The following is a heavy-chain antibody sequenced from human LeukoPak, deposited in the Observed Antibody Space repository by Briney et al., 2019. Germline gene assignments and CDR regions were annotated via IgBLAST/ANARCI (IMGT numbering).Heavy chain of an antibody. D-gene: IGHD2-15*01. CDR3: AKPDTETDIVVVVAAPPPFDY. CDR1: GFTFRTYG. J-gene: IGHJ4*02. CDR2: ISYDGSNK. V-gene: IGHV3-30*18. Sequence: PGRSLRLSCAASGFTFRTYGMHWVRQAPGKGLEWVAVISYDGSNKYYADSVKGRFTISRDNSKNTLYPQMNSLRAEDTAVYYCAKPDTETDIVVVVAAPPPFDYWGQGTLVTVSS.